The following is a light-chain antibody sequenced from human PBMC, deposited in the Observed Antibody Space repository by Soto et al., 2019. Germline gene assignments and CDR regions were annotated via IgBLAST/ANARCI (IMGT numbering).Light chain of an antibody. CDR1: QGISSY. CDR2: AAS. J-gene: IGKJ5*01. V-gene: IGKV1-8*01. CDR3: QQYYSYPLIT. Sequence: AIRMTQSPSSLSASTGDRVAITCRVSQGISSYLAWYQQKPGKAPKLLIYAASTLQSGVPSRFSGSGSGTDFTLTISCLQSEDFATYYCQQYYSYPLITFGQGTRLEI.